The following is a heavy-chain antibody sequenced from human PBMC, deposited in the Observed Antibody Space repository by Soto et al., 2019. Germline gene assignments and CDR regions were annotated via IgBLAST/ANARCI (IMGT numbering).Heavy chain of an antibody. Sequence: ASVKVSCKASGYTFTGYYMHWVLQAPGQGLEWMGWINPNSGGTNYAQKFQGWVTMTRDTSISTAYMELSRLRSDDTAVYYCARGGELLYYYYYGMDVWGQGTTVTVSS. CDR3: ARGGELLYYYYYGMDV. D-gene: IGHD1-26*01. CDR1: GYTFTGYY. CDR2: INPNSGGT. V-gene: IGHV1-2*04. J-gene: IGHJ6*02.